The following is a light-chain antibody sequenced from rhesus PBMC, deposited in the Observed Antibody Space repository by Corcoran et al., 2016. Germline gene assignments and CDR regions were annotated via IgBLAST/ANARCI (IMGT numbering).Light chain of an antibody. V-gene: IGKV1-25*01. CDR1: QGIRSY. CDR2: AAS. J-gene: IGKJ4*01. CDR3: QQHDSYPLT. Sequence: DIQMTQSPSSLSASVGDRVTITCRASQGIRSYLAWYQQKPGKAPNLLIYAASTLRSGVPSRFSGTRSETDFTLTISSLQPEDFATYYCQQHDSYPLTFGGGTKVELK.